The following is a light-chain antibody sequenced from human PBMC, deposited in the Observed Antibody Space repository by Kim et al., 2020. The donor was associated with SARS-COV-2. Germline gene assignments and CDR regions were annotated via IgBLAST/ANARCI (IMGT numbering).Light chain of an antibody. Sequence: SVSQGERAPLSCRACQSVRSNVVSYPQKPGQAPRLLIHGASPRAPGILARFSGSGSRTEFTLPIRGLQSEDFAVSYCQQYNNWPYTFRKGTKLEI. CDR1: QSVRSN. CDR2: GAS. J-gene: IGKJ2*01. V-gene: IGKV3-15*01. CDR3: QQYNNWPYT.